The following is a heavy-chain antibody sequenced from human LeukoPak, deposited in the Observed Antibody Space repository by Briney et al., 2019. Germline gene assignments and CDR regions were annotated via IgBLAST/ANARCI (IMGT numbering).Heavy chain of an antibody. J-gene: IGHJ6*02. Sequence: GGSLRLSCEASGFTFSSYWMTWVRQAPGKGLEWVANIKQDESEKYYVDSVKGRFTISRDNAKNSLYLQMNSLRAEDTAVYYCARKNGMDVWGQGTTVTVSS. CDR1: GFTFSSYW. CDR2: IKQDESEK. CDR3: ARKNGMDV. V-gene: IGHV3-7*01.